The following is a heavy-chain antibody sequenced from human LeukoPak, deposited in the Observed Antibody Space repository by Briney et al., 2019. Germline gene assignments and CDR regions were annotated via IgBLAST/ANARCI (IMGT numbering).Heavy chain of an antibody. D-gene: IGHD3-16*01. V-gene: IGHV1-69*13. CDR3: ASEGRPYYSTSGSHVYMAYSYIDV. Sequence: GASVKVSCKASGYTFTSYYMHWVRQAPGQGPEWMGGIIPFFGTANYAQKFQDRVTITADASSSTAYMELSSLRSEDTAVYYCASEGRPYYSTSGSHVYMAYSYIDVWGRGTTVIVSS. J-gene: IGHJ6*03. CDR1: GYTFTSYY. CDR2: IIPFFGTA.